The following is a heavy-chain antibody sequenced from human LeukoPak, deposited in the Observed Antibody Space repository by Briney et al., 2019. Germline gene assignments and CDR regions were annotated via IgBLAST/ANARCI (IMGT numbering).Heavy chain of an antibody. CDR3: ARNYDFWSGYYTSYYYGMDV. V-gene: IGHV3-11*01. CDR2: ISSSGSTI. Sequence: GGSLRLSCAASGFTFSDYYMSWIRQAPGKGLEWVPYISSSGSTIYYADSVKGRFTISRDNAKNSLYPQMNSLRAEDTAVYYCARNYDFWSGYYTSYYYGMDVWGQGTTVTVSS. J-gene: IGHJ6*02. D-gene: IGHD3-3*01. CDR1: GFTFSDYY.